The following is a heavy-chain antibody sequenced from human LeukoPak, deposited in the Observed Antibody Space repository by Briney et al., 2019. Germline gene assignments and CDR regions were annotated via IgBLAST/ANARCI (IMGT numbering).Heavy chain of an antibody. CDR2: INTYKGDT. V-gene: IGHV1-18*01. CDR3: AREFGHCYGDNCSYFFDT. J-gene: IGHJ4*02. Sequence: AASVKVSCKASGYTLTNYNISWVRQAPGQGLEWMGWINTYKGDTLYAQKLQGRVTMTADASTNTAYMELRSLRFDDTAVYYCAREFGHCYGDNCSYFFDTWGQGFRVTVSS. D-gene: IGHD4-23*01. CDR1: GYTLTNYN.